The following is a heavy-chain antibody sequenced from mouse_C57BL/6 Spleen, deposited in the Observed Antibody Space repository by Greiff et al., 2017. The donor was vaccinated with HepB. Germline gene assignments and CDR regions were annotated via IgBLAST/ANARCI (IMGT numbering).Heavy chain of an antibody. CDR3: ARYYSNYYAMDY. CDR1: GFTFSDYY. CDR2: INYDGSST. J-gene: IGHJ4*01. Sequence: EVMLVESEGGLVQPGSSMKLSCTASGFTFSDYYMAWVRQVPEKGLEWVANINYDGSSTYYLDSLKSRFIISRYNAKNILYLQMSSLKSEDTATYYCARYYSNYYAMDYWGQGTSVTVSS. D-gene: IGHD2-5*01. V-gene: IGHV5-16*01.